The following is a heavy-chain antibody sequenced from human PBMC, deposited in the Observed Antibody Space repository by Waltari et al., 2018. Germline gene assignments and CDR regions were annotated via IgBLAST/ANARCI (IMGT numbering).Heavy chain of an antibody. CDR3: AILESMVQGVSNNWFDP. CDR1: GGTFRSYA. Sequence: QVQLVQSGAEVKKPGSSVKVSCSASGGTFRSYAISWVRQAPGQGLEWMGRIIPIFGTANYAQKFQGRVTITADKSTSTAYMGLSSLRSEDTAVYYCAILESMVQGVSNNWFDPWGQGTLVTVSS. V-gene: IGHV1-69*08. J-gene: IGHJ5*02. D-gene: IGHD3-10*01. CDR2: IIPIFGTA.